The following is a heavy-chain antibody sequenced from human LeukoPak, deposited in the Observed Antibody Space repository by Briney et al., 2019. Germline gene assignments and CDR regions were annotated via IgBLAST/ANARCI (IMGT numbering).Heavy chain of an antibody. Sequence: SETLSLTCTVSGGSFSSFHWSWIRQPPGKRLEWIGYIYYSGSTNSKPSLKSRVIISADTSKSQFSLKLSSVTAADTAMYYCARGNYDSRGYSNAFDIWGQGAMVTVSS. V-gene: IGHV4-59*01. CDR3: ARGNYDSRGYSNAFDI. D-gene: IGHD3-22*01. CDR1: GGSFSSFH. CDR2: IYYSGST. J-gene: IGHJ3*02.